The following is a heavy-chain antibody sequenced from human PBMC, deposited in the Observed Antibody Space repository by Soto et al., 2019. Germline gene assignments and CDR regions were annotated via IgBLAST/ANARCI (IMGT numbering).Heavy chain of an antibody. J-gene: IGHJ5*02. D-gene: IGHD1-1*01. CDR1: GYPFTHYG. Sequence: ASVKVSCKSSGYPFTHYGITWIRQAPGQGLEWMGWISPFNGNTNYGQTLQGRVTLTTDTSTSTVYMELRSLRSEDTAVYYCATDLPNWNSGWFDPWGQGTLVTVSS. CDR3: ATDLPNWNSGWFDP. CDR2: ISPFNGNT. V-gene: IGHV1-18*01.